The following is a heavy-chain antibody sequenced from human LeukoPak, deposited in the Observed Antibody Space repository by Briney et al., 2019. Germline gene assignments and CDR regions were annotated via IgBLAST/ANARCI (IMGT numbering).Heavy chain of an antibody. J-gene: IGHJ3*01. CDR1: GFTFSNDW. Sequence: RGSSGLLRAASGFTFSNDWVHWVGQAPGKGLVWVSRIRGDGGIITYAESVKGRFTISRDNAKNTLYLQMNSLRAEDTAVYYCVRESTYGGLPSAFDLWGQGTLVTVSS. D-gene: IGHD3-16*01. CDR2: IRGDGGII. CDR3: VRESTYGGLPSAFDL. V-gene: IGHV3-74*03.